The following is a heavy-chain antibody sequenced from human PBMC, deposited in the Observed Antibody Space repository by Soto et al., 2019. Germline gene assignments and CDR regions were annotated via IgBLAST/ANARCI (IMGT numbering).Heavy chain of an antibody. V-gene: IGHV3-30*18. Sequence: GGSLRLSCAASGFTFSSSGMHWVRQAPGKGLEWVAVISYDGSNKYYADSVKGRFTISRDNSKNTLYLQMNSLRAEDTAVYYCAKEDGGSSDAFDIWGQGTMVTVSS. CDR2: ISYDGSNK. D-gene: IGHD1-26*01. CDR3: AKEDGGSSDAFDI. J-gene: IGHJ3*02. CDR1: GFTFSSSG.